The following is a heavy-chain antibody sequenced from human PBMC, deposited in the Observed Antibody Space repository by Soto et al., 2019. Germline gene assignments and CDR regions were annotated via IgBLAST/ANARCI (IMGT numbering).Heavy chain of an antibody. CDR1: GFTFSNYA. CDR3: AKGSSSSRPYYFDY. Sequence: EVQLLESGGGLIQPGGSLRLSCAASGFTFSNYAMGWVRQAPGKGLEWFSAITGGGGDTYYADSVKGRVTISRDNSNSALFLQMNSLGAEDTAVYYCAKGSSSSRPYYFDYWAQGTLVTVSS. D-gene: IGHD2-2*01. CDR2: ITGGGGDT. J-gene: IGHJ4*02. V-gene: IGHV3-23*01.